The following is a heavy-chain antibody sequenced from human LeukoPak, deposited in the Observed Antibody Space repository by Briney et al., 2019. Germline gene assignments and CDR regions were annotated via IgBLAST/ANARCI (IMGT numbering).Heavy chain of an antibody. CDR1: GGTFSSYA. CDR2: IIPIFGTA. Sequence: SVKVSCKASGGTFSSYAISWVRQAPGQGLEWMGGIIPIFGTANYAQKFQGRVTITPDESTSTAYMELSSLRSEDTAVYYCARVGRYFDWLSYNWFDPWGQGTLVTVSS. D-gene: IGHD3-9*01. J-gene: IGHJ5*02. V-gene: IGHV1-69*13. CDR3: ARVGRYFDWLSYNWFDP.